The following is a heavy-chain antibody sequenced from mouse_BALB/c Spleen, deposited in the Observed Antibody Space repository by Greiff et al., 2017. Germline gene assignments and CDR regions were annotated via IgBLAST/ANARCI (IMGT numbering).Heavy chain of an antibody. J-gene: IGHJ4*01. V-gene: IGHV5-9*03. CDR1: GFTFSSYG. CDR2: INSGGGNT. Sequence: EVMLVESGGGLVQPGGSLKLSCAASGFTFSSYGMSWVRQTPDKRLELVATINSGGGNTYYPDSVKGRFTISRDNAKNNLYLQMSSLRSEDTALYYCARYERLRRYAMDYWGQGTSVTVSS. CDR3: ARYERLRRYAMDY. D-gene: IGHD2-4*01.